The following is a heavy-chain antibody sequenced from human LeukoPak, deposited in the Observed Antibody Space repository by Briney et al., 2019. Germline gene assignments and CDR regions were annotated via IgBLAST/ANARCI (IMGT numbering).Heavy chain of an antibody. CDR3: ARQPAPNYFDY. CDR2: IYYSGST. V-gene: IGHV4-59*08. J-gene: IGHJ4*02. CDR1: GGSITSYY. Sequence: SETLSLTCTVSGGSITSYYWSWIRQPPGKGLEWIGYIYYSGSTNYNPSLKSRVTISVGTSKNQFSLKLSSVTASDTAVYYCARQPAPNYFDYWGQGTLVTVSS. D-gene: IGHD2-2*01.